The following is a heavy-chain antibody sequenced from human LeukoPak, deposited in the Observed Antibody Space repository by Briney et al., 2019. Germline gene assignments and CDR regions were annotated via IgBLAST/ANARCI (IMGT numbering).Heavy chain of an antibody. J-gene: IGHJ4*02. Sequence: SETLSLTCTVSGGSISSYYWSWIRQPPGKGLEWIGYIYYSGSTNYNPSPKSRVTISVDTSKNQFSLKLSSVTAADTAVYYCARDLTIAAAGIGYWGQGTLVTVSS. CDR2: IYYSGST. CDR1: GGSISSYY. V-gene: IGHV4-59*01. D-gene: IGHD6-13*01. CDR3: ARDLTIAAAGIGY.